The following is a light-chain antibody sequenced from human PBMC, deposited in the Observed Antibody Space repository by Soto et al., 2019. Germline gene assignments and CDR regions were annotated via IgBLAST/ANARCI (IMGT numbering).Light chain of an antibody. V-gene: IGLV7-43*01. CDR3: LLYYGGAHLV. CDR2: TTN. Sequence: QTVVTQEPSLTVSPGGTVTLTCASSTGAVTSGNYPSWFQQKPGQTPRTLIYTTNNRHSWTPARCSGSLLGGKAALTLSGVQPEDEAEYYCLLYYGGAHLVFGGGTKLTVL. J-gene: IGLJ3*02. CDR1: TGAVTSGNY.